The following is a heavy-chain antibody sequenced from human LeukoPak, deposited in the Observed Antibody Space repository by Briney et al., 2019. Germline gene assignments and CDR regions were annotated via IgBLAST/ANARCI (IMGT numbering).Heavy chain of an antibody. CDR2: INHSGST. D-gene: IGHD6-13*01. Sequence: PSETLSLTCTVSGHSIINSYYWGWVRQPPGKGLEWIGEINHSGSTNYNSSLKSRVTISVDTSKNQFSLKLNSVTAADTAVYYCATRPDIAATGPGWFDPWGQGTLVTVSS. V-gene: IGHV4-38-2*02. CDR3: ATRPDIAATGPGWFDP. J-gene: IGHJ5*02. CDR1: GHSIINSYY.